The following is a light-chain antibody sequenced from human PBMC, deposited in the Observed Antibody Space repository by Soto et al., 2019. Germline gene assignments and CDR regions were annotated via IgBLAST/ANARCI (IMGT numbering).Light chain of an antibody. V-gene: IGKV3-11*01. CDR3: QHRSSWPIT. CDR2: DAS. CDR1: QSVRSY. J-gene: IGKJ5*01. Sequence: EIVLTQSPATLSLSPGDRATLSCRASQSVRSYLIWYQQKPGQAPRLLMYDASNRASGIPGRFTGSGSGTDFTLTISSLEPDDFAVYYCQHRSSWPITFGQGTRLEIK.